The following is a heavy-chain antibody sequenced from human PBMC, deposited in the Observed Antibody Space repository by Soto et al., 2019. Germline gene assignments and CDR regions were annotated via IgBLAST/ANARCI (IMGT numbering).Heavy chain of an antibody. CDR1: GGSVSSGSYY. D-gene: IGHD4-4*01. CDR3: ARGFAVTSTHNWFDP. J-gene: IGHJ5*02. CDR2: IYYSGST. V-gene: IGHV4-61*03. Sequence: QVQLQESGPGLMKPSETLSLTCTVSGGSVSSGSYYWSWIRQPPGKGLEWIVYIYYSGSTNYNPSLKSRVTISIDTSKNHFSLKLSSITAADTAVYYCARGFAVTSTHNWFDPWGQGTLVTVSS.